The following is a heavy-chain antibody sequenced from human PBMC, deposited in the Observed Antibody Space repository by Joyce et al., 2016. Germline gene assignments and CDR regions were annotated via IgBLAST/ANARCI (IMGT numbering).Heavy chain of an antibody. CDR2: ISHSGEL. CDR3: AGEKGRSNGYDP. Sequence: QVQLQESGPGLVKSSQTLSLTCTVSGGSISSSPYYWTWIRQHPGTGLEWIGYISHSGELHYNPAFRSRVIISRDTSQIQVSLRLSSVTAADSALYYCAGEKGRSNGYDPWGQGTLVTVSS. V-gene: IGHV4-31*03. J-gene: IGHJ5*01. CDR1: GGSISSSPYY.